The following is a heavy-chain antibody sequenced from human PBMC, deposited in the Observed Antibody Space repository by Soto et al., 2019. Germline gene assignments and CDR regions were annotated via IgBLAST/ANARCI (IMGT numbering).Heavy chain of an antibody. CDR3: ARAVAGKDSFDI. D-gene: IGHD6-19*01. CDR2: IYHSVTT. Sequence: QVQLQESGPGLVKPSQTLSRTCTVSGGSVNSGGYYWSWVRLHPVKGLEWIGYIYHSVTTYYNPSLESRLTISVDTSKNQFSRMLTSVTAADTAVYHCARAVAGKDSFDIWGQGTMVTVSS. CDR1: GGSVNSGGYY. J-gene: IGHJ3*02. V-gene: IGHV4-31*03.